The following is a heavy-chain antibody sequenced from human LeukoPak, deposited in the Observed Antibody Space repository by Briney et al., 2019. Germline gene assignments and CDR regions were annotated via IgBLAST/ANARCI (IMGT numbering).Heavy chain of an antibody. CDR2: IWNDGSNK. CDR1: GFIFSSYG. V-gene: IGHV3-33*01. CDR3: ARSVGGGVSGTGDWFEP. Sequence: PGGSLRLSCAASGFIFSSYGMHWVRQAPGKGLEWVAVIWNDGSNKYYADSVKGRFTISRDDSTNTLYLQVNSLRAEDTAVYYCARSVGGGVSGTGDWFEPWGQGTLVIVSS. D-gene: IGHD1-26*01. J-gene: IGHJ5*02.